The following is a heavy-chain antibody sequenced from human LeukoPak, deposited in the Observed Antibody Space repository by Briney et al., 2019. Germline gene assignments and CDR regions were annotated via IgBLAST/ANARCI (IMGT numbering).Heavy chain of an antibody. J-gene: IGHJ4*02. CDR2: IRYDGSNK. CDR3: AKDNWNLDHSFDY. D-gene: IGHD1-20*01. V-gene: IGHV3-30*02. Sequence: GGSLRLSCAASGFTFSSYGMHWVRQAPGKGLEWVALIRYDGSNKYYADSVKGRFTISRDNSKNTLYLQMNSLRAEDTAVYYCAKDNWNLDHSFDYWGQGTLVTVSS. CDR1: GFTFSSYG.